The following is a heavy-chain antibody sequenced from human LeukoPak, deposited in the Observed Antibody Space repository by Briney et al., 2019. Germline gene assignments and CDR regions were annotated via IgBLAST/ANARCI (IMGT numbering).Heavy chain of an antibody. V-gene: IGHV1-18*01. D-gene: IGHD3-9*01. J-gene: IGHJ5*02. CDR2: ISTYNGDT. Sequence: GASVKVSCKASGYPFTTYGIDWVRQAPGQGLEWMGWISTYNGDTNYAQKFQGRVTMTTDTSTNTAYIELRSLTSDDTAAYYCAREWWGYDVLTGDNWFDPWGQGTQVIVSS. CDR1: GYPFTTYG. CDR3: AREWWGYDVLTGDNWFDP.